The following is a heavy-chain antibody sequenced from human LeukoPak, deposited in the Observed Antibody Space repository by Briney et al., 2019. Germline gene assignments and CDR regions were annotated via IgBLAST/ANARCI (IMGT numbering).Heavy chain of an antibody. CDR1: GYTFTGYY. V-gene: IGHV1-2*02. CDR2: INPNSGGT. D-gene: IGHD3-22*01. J-gene: IGHJ4*02. Sequence: AASVKVSCKASGYTFTGYYMHWVRQAPGQGLEWMGWINPNSGGTNYAQKLQGRVTMTTDTSTNTAYMELMSLSSDDTAVYYCARDLRTYYFDTSGLSLFDFWGQGTLVTVSS. CDR3: ARDLRTYYFDTSGLSLFDF.